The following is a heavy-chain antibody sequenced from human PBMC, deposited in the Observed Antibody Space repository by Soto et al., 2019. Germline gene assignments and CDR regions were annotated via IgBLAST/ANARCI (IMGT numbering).Heavy chain of an antibody. Sequence: EVQLVESGGAFVQPGGSLRLSCVASGFAFSSHWMYWVRQAPGKGLVWVSRINSDGTITTYADSVKGRFTISRDNAKNTTYLQMNSLRVEDTALYYCVRDPDQYSYYGLDVWGQGTTVIVS. D-gene: IGHD2-15*01. CDR2: INSDGTIT. CDR3: VRDPDQYSYYGLDV. CDR1: GFAFSSHW. J-gene: IGHJ6*02. V-gene: IGHV3-74*01.